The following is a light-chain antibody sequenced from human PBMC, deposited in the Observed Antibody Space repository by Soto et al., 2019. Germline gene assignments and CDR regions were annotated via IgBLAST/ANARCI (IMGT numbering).Light chain of an antibody. J-gene: IGLJ1*01. CDR1: SSDVGSYNL. V-gene: IGLV2-14*02. CDR2: EAT. CDR3: SSYTSSSTRV. Sequence: QSVLTQPASVSGSPEQSITISCTGTSSDVGSYNLVSWYQQHPGKAPKVMIYEATKRPSGVSNRFSGSKSGNTASLTISGLQAEDEADYYCSSYTSSSTRVFGTGTKVTVL.